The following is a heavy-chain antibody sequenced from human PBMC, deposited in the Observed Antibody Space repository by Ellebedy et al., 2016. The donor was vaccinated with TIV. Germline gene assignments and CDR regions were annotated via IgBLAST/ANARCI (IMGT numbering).Heavy chain of an antibody. V-gene: IGHV3-74*01. CDR1: GFTFSRHW. CDR3: AGPRAYLDF. J-gene: IGHJ4*02. CDR2: INGDGGFT. Sequence: PGESLKISCAASGFTFSRHWMHWIRQAPGKGLVWLSRINGDGGFTSHADFVKGRFTISRDNAKNSLYLQMDTLRAEDTAVYYCAGPRAYLDFWGQGTLVAVSS.